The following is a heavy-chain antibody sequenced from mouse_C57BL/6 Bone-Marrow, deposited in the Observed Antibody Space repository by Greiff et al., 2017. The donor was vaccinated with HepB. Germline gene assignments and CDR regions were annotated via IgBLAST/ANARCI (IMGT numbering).Heavy chain of an antibody. Sequence: QVQLQQPGAELVMPGASVKLSCKASGYTFTSYWMHWVKQRPGQGLEWIGEIDPSDSYTNYNQKFKGKSTLTVDKSSSTAYMQLSGLTSEDSAVCYCAFYYGYDEGFDYWGQGTTLTVS. CDR1: GYTFTSYW. J-gene: IGHJ2*01. CDR2: IDPSDSYT. D-gene: IGHD2-2*01. V-gene: IGHV1-69*01. CDR3: AFYYGYDEGFDY.